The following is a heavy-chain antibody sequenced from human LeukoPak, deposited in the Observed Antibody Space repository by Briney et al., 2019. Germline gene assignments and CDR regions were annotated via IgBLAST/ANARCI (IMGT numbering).Heavy chain of an antibody. CDR1: GGSISYYY. D-gene: IGHD6-19*01. V-gene: IGHV4-59*08. Sequence: PSQTLSLTCTVSGGSISYYYWSWIRQPPGKGLEWIGCIYYSGSTNYNPSLTSRVTISVDTSKNQFSLKLRSVIAADTAVYYCARQGTVATRFDPWGQGTLVTVSS. CDR3: ARQGTVATRFDP. CDR2: IYYSGST. J-gene: IGHJ5*02.